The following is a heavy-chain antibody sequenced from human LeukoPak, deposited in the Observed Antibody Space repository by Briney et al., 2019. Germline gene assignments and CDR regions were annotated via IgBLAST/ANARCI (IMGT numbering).Heavy chain of an antibody. J-gene: IGHJ3*02. V-gene: IGHV4-59*01. D-gene: IGHD6-13*01. CDR1: GGSISSYY. CDR3: ARELGYSSSWYSAFDI. CDR2: IYYSGST. Sequence: SETLSLTCTVSGGSISSYYWSWIRQPPGKGLEWIGYIYYSGSTNYNPSLKSRVTISVDTSKNQFSLKLSSVTAADTAVYYCARELGYSSSWYSAFDIWGQGTMVTVSS.